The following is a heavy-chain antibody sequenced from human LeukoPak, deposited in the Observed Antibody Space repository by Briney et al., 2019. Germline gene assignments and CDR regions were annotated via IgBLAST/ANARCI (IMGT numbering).Heavy chain of an antibody. D-gene: IGHD7-27*01. J-gene: IGHJ4*02. CDR1: GGSITSNY. Sequence: SETLSLTCTVAGGSITSNYWSWIRQPTGEGLDWIVYIYYSGSTKYNPSLKSRVTMSLDTSKNQFSLKLSSVTAADTAVYYCARSGDRPGFDYWGQGTLVTVSS. CDR2: IYYSGST. CDR3: ARSGDRPGFDY. V-gene: IGHV4-59*01.